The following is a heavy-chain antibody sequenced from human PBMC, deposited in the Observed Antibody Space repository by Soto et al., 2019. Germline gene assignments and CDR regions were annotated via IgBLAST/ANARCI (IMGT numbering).Heavy chain of an antibody. CDR1: GGSISSGGYY. CDR3: ARIVLVPAAIEGPQTDYYGMDV. Sequence: PSETLSLTCTVSGGSISSGGYYWSWIRQHPGKGLEWIGYIYYSGSTYYNPSLKSRVTISVDTSKNQFSLKLSSVTAADTAVYYCARIVLVPAAIEGPQTDYYGMDVWGQGTTVTVSS. CDR2: IYYSGST. V-gene: IGHV4-31*03. D-gene: IGHD2-2*01. J-gene: IGHJ6*02.